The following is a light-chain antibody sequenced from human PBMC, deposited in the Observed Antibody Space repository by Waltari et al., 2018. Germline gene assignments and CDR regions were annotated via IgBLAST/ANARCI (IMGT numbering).Light chain of an antibody. J-gene: IGKJ1*01. CDR1: QTVSTW. V-gene: IGKV1-5*03. CDR2: KTS. Sequence: DIQMTQSPSTLSASVGDRVTLTCRASQTVSTWLAWYQQKPGKAPKLLIYKTSILESGVPSRFSGSGSGTDFTLTISRLQPDDFATYFCHQYSSFSQTFGQGTRVEVK. CDR3: HQYSSFSQT.